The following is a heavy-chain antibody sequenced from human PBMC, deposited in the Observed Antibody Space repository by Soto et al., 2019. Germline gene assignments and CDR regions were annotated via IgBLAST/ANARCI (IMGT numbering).Heavy chain of an antibody. Sequence: GGSLRLSCAASGFTFDDYAMHWVRQAPGKGLDWVSLISWDGGSTYYADSVKGRFTISRDNSKNSLYLQMNSLRAEDTALYYCAKGIPDSSSWYNDAFDIWGQGTMVTVSS. CDR2: ISWDGGST. CDR1: GFTFDDYA. J-gene: IGHJ3*02. CDR3: AKGIPDSSSWYNDAFDI. V-gene: IGHV3-43D*03. D-gene: IGHD6-13*01.